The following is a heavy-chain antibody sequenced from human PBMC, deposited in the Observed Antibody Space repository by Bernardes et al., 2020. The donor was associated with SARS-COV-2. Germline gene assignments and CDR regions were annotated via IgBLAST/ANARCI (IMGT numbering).Heavy chain of an antibody. J-gene: IGHJ4*02. V-gene: IGHV3-23*01. D-gene: IGHD2-15*01. CDR1: GFTFRSSA. Sequence: GGSLRLSCSASGFTFRSSAMAWVRQAPGPGLECVSVLRGIGTAPYYAGSVQGRFSISRDNSKNTLYLQMNSLRAEDTAIYFCARSRQGYCSGGSCYWRPFDYWGQGTLVTVSS. CDR2: LRGIGTAP. CDR3: ARSRQGYCSGGSCYWRPFDY.